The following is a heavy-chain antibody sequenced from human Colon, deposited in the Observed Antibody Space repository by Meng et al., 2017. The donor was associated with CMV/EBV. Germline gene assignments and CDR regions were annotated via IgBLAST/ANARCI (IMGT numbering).Heavy chain of an antibody. Sequence: GESLKISCVASGFTFSSFVMHWVRQTPGKGLEWVALIRYDGKNMYYQDSVKDRFTISRDNSRNTLYLEMNALRPEDTALYHCAYRGGQLRPIWGRGTRVTVSS. CDR2: IRYDGKNM. CDR3: AYRGGQLRPI. J-gene: IGHJ2*01. D-gene: IGHD4-11*01. V-gene: IGHV3-30*02. CDR1: GFTFSSFV.